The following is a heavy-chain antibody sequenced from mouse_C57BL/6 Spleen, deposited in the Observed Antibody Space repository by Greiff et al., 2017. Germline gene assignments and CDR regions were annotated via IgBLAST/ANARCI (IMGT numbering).Heavy chain of an antibody. CDR1: GYAFSSSW. CDR2: IYPGDGDT. D-gene: IGHD1-1*01. CDR3: ARVYGSRTYAMDY. V-gene: IGHV1-82*01. J-gene: IGHJ4*01. Sequence: QVQLKQSGPELVKPGASVKISCKASGYAFSSSWMNWVKQRPGKGLEWIGRIYPGDGDTNYNGKFKGKATLTADKSSSTAYMQLSSLTSGDSAVYFCARVYGSRTYAMDYWGQGTSVTVSS.